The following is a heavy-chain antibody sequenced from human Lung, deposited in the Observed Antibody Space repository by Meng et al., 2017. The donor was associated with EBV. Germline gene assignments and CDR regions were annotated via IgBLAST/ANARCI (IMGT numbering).Heavy chain of an antibody. V-gene: IGHV4-30-4*08. Sequence: EPAPGLVKPSQTLSLTCTVSGGSISSGGYYWSWIRQNPGKGLEWIGYIYDSGSTSYNPSLMNRVTISVDTSRNQFSLKLTSVTAADTAVYYCAREYSSSSGLPGPWGQGTLVTVSS. J-gene: IGHJ5*02. CDR1: GGSISSGGYY. D-gene: IGHD6-6*01. CDR2: IYDSGST. CDR3: AREYSSSSGLPGP.